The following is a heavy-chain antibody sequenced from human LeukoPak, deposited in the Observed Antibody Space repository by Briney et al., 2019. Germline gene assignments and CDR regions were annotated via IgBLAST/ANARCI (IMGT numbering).Heavy chain of an antibody. V-gene: IGHV3-30*04. D-gene: IGHD3-9*01. CDR3: ARDFVARYFDWFGYRDYGMDV. CDR2: ISYDGSNK. J-gene: IGHJ6*02. Sequence: GGPLRLSCAASGFTFSSYAMHWVRQAPGKGLEWVAVISYDGSNKYYADSVKGRFTISRDNSKNTLYLQMNSLRAEDTAVYYCARDFVARYFDWFGYRDYGMDVWGQGTTVTVSS. CDR1: GFTFSSYA.